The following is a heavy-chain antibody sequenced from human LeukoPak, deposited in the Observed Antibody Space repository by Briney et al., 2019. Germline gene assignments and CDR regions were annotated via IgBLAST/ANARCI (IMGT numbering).Heavy chain of an antibody. CDR1: GYSFTSYW. D-gene: IGHD3-10*01. J-gene: IGHJ4*02. V-gene: IGHV5-51*01. CDR2: IYPGDSDT. Sequence: GESLKISCKSSGYSFTSYWIGWVRQMPGKGLDWMGIIYPGDSDTRYSPSFQGQVTISADKSISTAYLQWSSLKASDTAMYYCARRRYYGSGSYAPFDYWGQGTLVTVSS. CDR3: ARRRYYGSGSYAPFDY.